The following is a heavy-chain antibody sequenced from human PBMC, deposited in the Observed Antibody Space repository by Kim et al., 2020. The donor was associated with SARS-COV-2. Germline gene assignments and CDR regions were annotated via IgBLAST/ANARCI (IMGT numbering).Heavy chain of an antibody. CDR3: PLRPGGGYNSYGMDV. J-gene: IGHJ6*02. Sequence: APVKGRLTISKDDSQNTLYMQMNSLRTEDTAVYYCPLRPGGGYNSYGMDVWGQGTTVTVSS. V-gene: IGHV3-15*01. D-gene: IGHD5-12*01.